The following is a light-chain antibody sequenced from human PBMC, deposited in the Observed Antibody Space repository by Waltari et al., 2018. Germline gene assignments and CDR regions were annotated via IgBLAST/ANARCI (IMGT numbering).Light chain of an antibody. CDR3: CAYAGFYTLEVQV. V-gene: IGLV2-11*01. Sequence: SALSQPRPVSGSLGQSVTISCSRTSSYIRGHNSVSWYQKHPDKAPTIIIFDFSKRTAGVPSRVSVSKAGNTASLVIAGFHLEEEAHYFCCAYAGFYTLEVQVFGGRPILTVL. CDR1: SSYIRGHNS. CDR2: DFS. J-gene: IGLJ2*01.